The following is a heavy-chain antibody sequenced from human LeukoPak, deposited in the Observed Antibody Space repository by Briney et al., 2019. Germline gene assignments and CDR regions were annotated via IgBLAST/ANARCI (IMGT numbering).Heavy chain of an antibody. D-gene: IGHD1-14*01. V-gene: IGHV1-46*01. CDR2: INPSGGST. Sequence: ASVKVSCKASGYTFTGYYMHWVRQAPGQGLEWMGIINPSGGSTSYAQKFQGRVTMTRDTSTSTVYMELSSLRSEDTAVYYCAREASPNHDAFDIWGQGTMVTVSS. J-gene: IGHJ3*02. CDR1: GYTFTGYY. CDR3: AREASPNHDAFDI.